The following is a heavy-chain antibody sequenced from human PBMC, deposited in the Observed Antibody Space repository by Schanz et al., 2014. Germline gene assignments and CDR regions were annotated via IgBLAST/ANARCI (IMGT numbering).Heavy chain of an antibody. CDR1: GFTFRSYY. Sequence: VQLVESGGGLVKPGGSLRLSCAASGFTFRSYYMSWIRQAPGKGLVLVSALTGSGGSTYYADSVKGRFTISRDNSKNTLYLQMNTLRAEDAAVYYCARDRGYRRGRSWLGFDSWGQGTLVTGSS. D-gene: IGHD2-15*01. V-gene: IGHV3-23*04. CDR2: LTGSGGST. J-gene: IGHJ4*02. CDR3: ARDRGYRRGRSWLGFDS.